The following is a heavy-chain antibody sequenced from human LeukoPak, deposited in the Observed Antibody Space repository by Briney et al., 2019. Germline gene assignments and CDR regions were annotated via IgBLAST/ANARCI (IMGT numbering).Heavy chain of an antibody. J-gene: IGHJ4*02. Sequence: SVKVSCKASGGTFSSYAISWVRQAPGQGLEWMGGIIPIFGTANYAQKFQGRVTITADESTSTAYMELSSLRSEDTTVYYCAREYCGGDCYSGYYFDYWGQGTLVTVSS. CDR2: IIPIFGTA. CDR3: AREYCGGDCYSGYYFDY. V-gene: IGHV1-69*13. CDR1: GGTFSSYA. D-gene: IGHD2-21*02.